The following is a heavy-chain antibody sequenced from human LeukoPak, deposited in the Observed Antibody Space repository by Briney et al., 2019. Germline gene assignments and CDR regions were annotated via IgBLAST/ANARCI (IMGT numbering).Heavy chain of an antibody. V-gene: IGHV4-61*02. CDR1: GGSISSGSYY. D-gene: IGHD6-19*01. J-gene: IGHJ5*02. CDR2: IYTSGST. CDR3: ARAYSGWANWFDP. Sequence: SQTLSLTCTVSGGSISSGSYYWSWIRQPAGKGLEWIGRIYTSGSTNYNPSLKSRVTISVDTPKNQFSLKLSSVTAADTAVYYCARAYSGWANWFDPWGQGTLVTVSS.